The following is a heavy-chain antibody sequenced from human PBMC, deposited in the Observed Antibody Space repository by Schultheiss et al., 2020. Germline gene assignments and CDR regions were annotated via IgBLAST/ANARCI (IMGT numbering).Heavy chain of an antibody. Sequence: SETLSLTCTVSGGSISNYYWSWVRQPPGKGLEWIGRIYISGSTNYNPSLKSRVTMSIDTSKNQFSLMVNSVTAADTAVYYCASSSWYRGDWFDPWGQGTLVTVSS. CDR3: ASSSWYRGDWFDP. CDR1: GGSISNYY. D-gene: IGHD6-13*01. CDR2: IYISGST. J-gene: IGHJ5*02. V-gene: IGHV4-4*07.